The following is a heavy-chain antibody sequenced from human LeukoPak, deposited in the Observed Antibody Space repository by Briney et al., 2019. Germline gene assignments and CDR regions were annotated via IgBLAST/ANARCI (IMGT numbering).Heavy chain of an antibody. CDR2: IGNNGGGI. V-gene: IGHV3-23*01. CDR1: GFTFTSYT. CDR3: AKQLGYCSDGSCYFPY. J-gene: IGHJ4*02. Sequence: GGSLRLSCAASGFTFTSYTMYWVRQAPGKGLEWVSIIGNNGGGIHYADSVRGRFTISRDNSKNTLYLQMNSLRAEDTAVYYCAKQLGYCSDGSCYFPYWGQGTLVTVSS. D-gene: IGHD2-15*01.